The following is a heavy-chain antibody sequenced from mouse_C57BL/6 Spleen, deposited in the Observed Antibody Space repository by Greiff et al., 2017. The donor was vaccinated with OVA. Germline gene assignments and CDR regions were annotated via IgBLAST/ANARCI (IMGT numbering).Heavy chain of an antibody. CDR1: GFTFSSYT. Sequence: VQVVESGGGLVKPGGSLKLSCAASGFTFSSYTMSWVRQTPEKRLEWVATISGGGGNTYYPDSVKGRFTISRDNAKNTLYLQMSSLRSEDTALYYCARGGYDGDPYFDYWGQGTTLTVSS. V-gene: IGHV5-9*01. CDR2: ISGGGGNT. CDR3: ARGGYDGDPYFDY. J-gene: IGHJ2*01. D-gene: IGHD2-2*01.